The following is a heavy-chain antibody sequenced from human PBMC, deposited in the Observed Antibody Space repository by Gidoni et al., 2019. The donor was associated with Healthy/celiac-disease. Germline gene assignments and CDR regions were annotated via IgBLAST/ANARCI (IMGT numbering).Heavy chain of an antibody. CDR2: INHSGST. D-gene: IGHD6-13*01. J-gene: IGHJ2*01. CDR3: ARVAAAGRGSRYFDL. CDR1: GGSFSGYY. Sequence: QVQLQQWGAGLLKPSETLSLTCAVYGGSFSGYYWSWIRQPPGKGLEWIGEINHSGSTNYNPSLKSRVTISVDTSKNQFSLKLSSVTAADTAVYYCARVAAAGRGSRYFDLWGRGTLVTVSS. V-gene: IGHV4-34*01.